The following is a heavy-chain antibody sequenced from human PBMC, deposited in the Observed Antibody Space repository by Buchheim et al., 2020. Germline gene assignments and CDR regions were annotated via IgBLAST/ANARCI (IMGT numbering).Heavy chain of an antibody. CDR1: GFTLSNYW. CDR2: INSDGSST. J-gene: IGHJ6*02. V-gene: IGHV3-74*01. D-gene: IGHD2-15*01. Sequence: EVQLVESGGGSVQPGGSLIVSCAASGFTLSNYWMHWVRQAPGKGLVWVSRINSDGSSTTYADSVKGRFTIARDNAKHTLYLHMNSLRGEDTAVYYCARGGGYCSGGSCYSWTALDVWGQGTT. CDR3: ARGGGYCSGGSCYSWTALDV.